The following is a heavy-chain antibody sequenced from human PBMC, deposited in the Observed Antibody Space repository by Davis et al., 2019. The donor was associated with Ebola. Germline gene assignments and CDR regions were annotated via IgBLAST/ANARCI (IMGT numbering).Heavy chain of an antibody. CDR3: STDPARGY. V-gene: IGHV3-15*07. Sequence: PGGSLRLSCAASGFSFNEAWTWMNWVRQAPGKGLEWVGRIRSKTNGGIIDYAAFVEGRFILSRDDSKNTLFLQINSLRTEDTAVYYCSTDPARGYWGQGTLVNVSS. CDR2: IRSKTNGGII. CDR1: GFSFNEAW. J-gene: IGHJ4*02.